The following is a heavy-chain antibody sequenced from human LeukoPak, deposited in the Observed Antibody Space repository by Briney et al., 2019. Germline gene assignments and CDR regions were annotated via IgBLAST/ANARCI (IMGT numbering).Heavy chain of an antibody. CDR2: IKQDGSRI. V-gene: IGHV3-7*01. Sequence: GGSLRLSCAASGFTFSHYWVSWIRQTPGKGLEWVANIKQDGSRIEYVDSVKGRFTISRDNAKNSLYLQMNSLRAEDTAVYYCAREGAGGFDYWGQGTLVTVFS. CDR1: GFTFSHYW. J-gene: IGHJ4*02. CDR3: AREGAGGFDY. D-gene: IGHD1-26*01.